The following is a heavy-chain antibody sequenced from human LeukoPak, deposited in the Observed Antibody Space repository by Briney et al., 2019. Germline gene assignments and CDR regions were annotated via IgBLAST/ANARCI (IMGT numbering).Heavy chain of an antibody. CDR3: ARESSSGYSGYDPVAFDY. V-gene: IGHV3-7*01. D-gene: IGHD5-12*01. J-gene: IGHJ4*02. CDR1: GFTFSSYW. CDR2: IKQDGSEK. Sequence: TGGSLRLSCAASGFTFSSYWMSWVRQAPGKGLEWVANIKQDGSEKYYVDSVKGRFIISRDNAKNSLYLQMNSLRAEDTAVYYCARESSSGYSGYDPVAFDYWGQGTLVTVSS.